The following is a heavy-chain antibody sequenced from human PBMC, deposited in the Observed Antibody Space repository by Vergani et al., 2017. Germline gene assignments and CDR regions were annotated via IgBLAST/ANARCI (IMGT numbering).Heavy chain of an antibody. CDR2: IYSWDET. CDR3: ARCNYYGSGTYVDP. V-gene: IGHV3-66*02. D-gene: IGHD3-10*01. CDR1: GSTVSGNY. Sequence: ELQLVESGGGLVQPGGSLRLSCAASGSTVSGNYMPWVRQAPGKGLEWVSHIYSWDETYYADSVKGRVTISRDTSNNTLHLQINNLRVDDTAVYYCARCNYYGSGTYVDPWGQGTLVTVSS. J-gene: IGHJ5*02.